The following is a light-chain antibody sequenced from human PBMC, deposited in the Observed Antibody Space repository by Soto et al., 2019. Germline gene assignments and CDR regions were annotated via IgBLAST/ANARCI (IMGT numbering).Light chain of an antibody. J-gene: IGLJ6*01. CDR1: ISDIGVYKY. V-gene: IGLV2-8*01. CDR3: SSYGGDNNLDV. CDR2: EVS. Sequence: QSVLTQPPSASGSPGQSVTISCTGTISDIGVYKYVSWYQQHPGKAPKVIIYEVSERPPGVPDRFSGSKSGNTASLTVSGLQAEDEGDYYCSSYGGDNNLDVFGTGTQLTVL.